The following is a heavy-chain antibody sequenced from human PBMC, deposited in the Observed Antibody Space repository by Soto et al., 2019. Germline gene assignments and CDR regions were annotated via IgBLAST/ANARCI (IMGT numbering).Heavy chain of an antibody. Sequence: EVQLLDSGGGLVQPGGSLRLSCAASGFTFSNYAMTWVRQGPGKRLEWAPGISGSGGRANYADSVKGRFTISRDNSKSTLYLHMNSLRAEDTAVDYCAKAYFVWSSEQPYYFDYWGQGTLVTVSS. CDR3: AKAYFVWSSEQPYYFDY. CDR2: ISGSGGRA. CDR1: GFTFSNYA. V-gene: IGHV3-23*01. J-gene: IGHJ4*02. D-gene: IGHD3-16*01.